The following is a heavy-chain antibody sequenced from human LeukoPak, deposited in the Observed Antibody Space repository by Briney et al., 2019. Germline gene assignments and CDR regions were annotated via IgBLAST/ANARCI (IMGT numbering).Heavy chain of an antibody. CDR1: GFTFSSDW. CDR3: ARDFDAFDI. Sequence: PGGSLRLSCAASGFTFSSDWMTWVRQAPGKGLEWVANIKHDGSKKYYVDSAKGRFTISTDTAKNSLYLQMDSLRAEDTAVYYCARDFDAFDIWGQGTMVTVSS. V-gene: IGHV3-7*01. J-gene: IGHJ3*02. CDR2: IKHDGSKK.